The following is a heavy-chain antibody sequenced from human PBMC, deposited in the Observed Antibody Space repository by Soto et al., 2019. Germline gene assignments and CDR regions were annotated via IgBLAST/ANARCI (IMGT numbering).Heavy chain of an antibody. J-gene: IGHJ4*02. Sequence: QVQLVESGGGVVQPGRSLRLSCVASGFTFSSYTFHWVRQAPGKGLEWVAIISYDGRNKYYADSVKGRFTISRDDSKNTLYLQMNSLRAEDTAVYYCARDGHYWGQGTLVTVSS. CDR2: ISYDGRNK. CDR3: ARDGHY. CDR1: GFTFSSYT. V-gene: IGHV3-30-3*01.